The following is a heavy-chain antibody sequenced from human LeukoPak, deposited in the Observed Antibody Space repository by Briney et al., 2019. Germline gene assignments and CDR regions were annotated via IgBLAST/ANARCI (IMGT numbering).Heavy chain of an antibody. V-gene: IGHV4-34*01. CDR2: INHSGST. CDR3: ARGPFNYAWGSYRSYYFDY. Sequence: SETLSFTCAVYGGSFSGYYWSWIRQPPGKGLEWIGEINHSGSTNYNPSLKSRVTISVDTSKNQFSLKLSSVTAADTAVYYCARGPFNYAWGSYRSYYFDYWGQGTLVTVSS. CDR1: GGSFSGYY. D-gene: IGHD3-16*02. J-gene: IGHJ4*02.